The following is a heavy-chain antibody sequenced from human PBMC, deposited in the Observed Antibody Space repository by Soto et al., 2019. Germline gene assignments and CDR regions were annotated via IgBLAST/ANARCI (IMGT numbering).Heavy chain of an antibody. J-gene: IGHJ5*02. D-gene: IGHD6-19*01. Sequence: QVPLVQSGAEVKKPGASVKVSCKASGYTFTSYAMHWVRQAPGQRLEWMGWINAGNGNTKYSQKFQGRVTITRDTSASTAYMELSSLRSEDTAVYYCAREYSSGWYWFDPWGQGTLVTVSS. V-gene: IGHV1-3*01. CDR3: AREYSSGWYWFDP. CDR2: INAGNGNT. CDR1: GYTFTSYA.